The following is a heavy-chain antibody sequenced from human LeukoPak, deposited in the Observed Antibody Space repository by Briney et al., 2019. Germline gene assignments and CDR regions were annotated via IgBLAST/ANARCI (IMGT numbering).Heavy chain of an antibody. V-gene: IGHV4-59*01. Sequence: SETLSLTCTVPGGSITNFYWSWIRQPPGKRPEWIGYICASGSTNYNPSLRGRVTISIDTSKNQFSLRLNSVTAADTAVYYCARDRGRYFDYWGRGTLVTVFS. J-gene: IGHJ4*02. CDR2: ICASGST. CDR1: GGSITNFY. D-gene: IGHD3-10*01. CDR3: ARDRGRYFDY.